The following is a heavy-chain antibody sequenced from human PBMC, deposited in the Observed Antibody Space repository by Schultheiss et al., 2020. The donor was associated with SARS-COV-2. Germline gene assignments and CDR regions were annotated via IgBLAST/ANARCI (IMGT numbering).Heavy chain of an antibody. V-gene: IGHV3-7*03. Sequence: GGSLRLSCSASGFTFSSYAMHWVRQAPGKGLEWLSNIKYDGSERFYVDSVKGRFTISRDNAKNSLYVQMNSLRGEDTAVYYCATGIAAAVAPRGYFDYWGQGTLVNVSS. CDR3: ATGIAAAVAPRGYFDY. D-gene: IGHD6-13*01. J-gene: IGHJ4*02. CDR1: GFTFSSYA. CDR2: IKYDGSER.